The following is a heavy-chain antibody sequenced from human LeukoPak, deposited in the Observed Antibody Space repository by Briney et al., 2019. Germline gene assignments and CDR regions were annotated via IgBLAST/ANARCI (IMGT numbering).Heavy chain of an antibody. J-gene: IGHJ4*02. CDR2: IRYDGSNK. Sequence: GGSLRLSCAASGFIFSSYSMNWVRQAPGKGLEWVAFIRYDGSNKYYADSVKGRFTISRDNSKNTLYLQMNSLRAEDTAVYYCAKDRPDEYYDILTGYYTRFYFDYWGQGILVTVSS. CDR3: AKDRPDEYYDILTGYYTRFYFDY. D-gene: IGHD3-9*01. V-gene: IGHV3-30*02. CDR1: GFIFSSYS.